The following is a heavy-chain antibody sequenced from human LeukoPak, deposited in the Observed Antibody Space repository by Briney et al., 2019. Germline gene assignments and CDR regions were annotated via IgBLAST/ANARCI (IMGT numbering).Heavy chain of an antibody. CDR1: GYTFTSYA. J-gene: IGHJ5*02. CDR3: ARLSHYDILTGSGGGFDP. D-gene: IGHD3-9*01. Sequence: ASVKVSCKASGYTFTSYAMHWVRPAPGQRLEWMGWINAGNGNTKYSQKFQGRVTITRDTSASTAYMELSSLRSEDTAVYYCARLSHYDILTGSGGGFDPWGQGTLVTVSS. V-gene: IGHV1-3*01. CDR2: INAGNGNT.